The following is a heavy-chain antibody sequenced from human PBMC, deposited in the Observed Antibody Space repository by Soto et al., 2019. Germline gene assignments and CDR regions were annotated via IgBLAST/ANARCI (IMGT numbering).Heavy chain of an antibody. CDR3: AKEDTSSGSRVY. CDR1: GFPFGENA. D-gene: IGHD6-19*01. Sequence: GGSLRLSCAASGFPFGENAMSWVRQAPGKGLEWVSGISDSGATTYYADSVRGRFTISRDNSKNTLYLQMKSLRAEDSASYYCAKEDTSSGSRVYWGQGAMVTVSS. V-gene: IGHV3-23*01. CDR2: ISDSGATT. J-gene: IGHJ4*02.